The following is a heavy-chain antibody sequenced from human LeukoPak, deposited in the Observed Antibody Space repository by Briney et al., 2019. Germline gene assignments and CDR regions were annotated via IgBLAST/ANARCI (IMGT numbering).Heavy chain of an antibody. D-gene: IGHD1/OR15-1a*01. CDR3: ARHVGGRTLDY. V-gene: IGHV4-39*01. CDR1: GGSLSSGSYY. Sequence: SETLSLTCTVSGGSLSSGSYYWGWIRQPPGKGLEWIGSIYYSGSTYYYPSLKSRVTISVDTSKNQFSLKLSSVTAADTAVYYCARHVGGRTLDYWGQGTLVTVSS. J-gene: IGHJ4*02. CDR2: IYYSGST.